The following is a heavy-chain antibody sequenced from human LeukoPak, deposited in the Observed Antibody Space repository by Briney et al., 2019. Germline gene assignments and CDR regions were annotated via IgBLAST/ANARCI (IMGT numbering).Heavy chain of an antibody. CDR1: GGSISSSSYY. J-gene: IGHJ4*02. CDR2: IYYSGST. Sequence: PSETLSLSCTVSGGSISSSSYYWGWIRQPPGKGLEWIGSIYYSGSTYEDPSLNSRVSISIDRSKNQFSLKLNSVTAADTAVYYCARARGSSSWYGDLGYWGQGTLVTVSS. V-gene: IGHV4-39*01. D-gene: IGHD6-13*01. CDR3: ARARGSSSWYGDLGY.